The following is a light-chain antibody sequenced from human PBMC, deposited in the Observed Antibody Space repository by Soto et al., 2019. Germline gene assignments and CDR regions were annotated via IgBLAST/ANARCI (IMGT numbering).Light chain of an antibody. V-gene: IGKV1D-12*01. CDR3: QQSDTFHAT. CDR2: AAS. Sequence: DLQMTQSPSSVSASVGDRVTITCRASQGIRSWLAWYQQRPGKAPKLLISAASSLQSAVPSRFRGSGSGTDFTLTISSLQPDDFATYYCQQSDTFHATFGGGTKVEIK. J-gene: IGKJ4*01. CDR1: QGIRSW.